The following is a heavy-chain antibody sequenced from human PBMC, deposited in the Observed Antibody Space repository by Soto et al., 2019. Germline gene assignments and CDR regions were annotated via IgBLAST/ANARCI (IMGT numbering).Heavy chain of an antibody. CDR3: AKGDWFDP. Sequence: QVQLVESGGGVVQPGRSLRLSCAASGFTFSNYGMHWVRQAPGTGLEWVAVISYDGSNKYYADSVKGRFSISRDNSKNTLYLQMNSLRAEDTAVYYCAKGDWFDPWGQGTLVTVSS. CDR2: ISYDGSNK. J-gene: IGHJ5*02. CDR1: GFTFSNYG. V-gene: IGHV3-30*18.